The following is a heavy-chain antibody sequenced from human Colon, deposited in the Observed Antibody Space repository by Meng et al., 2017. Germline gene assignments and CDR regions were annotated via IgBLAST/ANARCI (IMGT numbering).Heavy chain of an antibody. Sequence: VQLVQVGAEVKKPGASVKLSCKASGYTFIDAYVHWVRQAPGQGLEWMGRIIPKSSEANSAQKFLGRVTLTWDTSISTAYMELSSLRSDDTAIYYCARDVTSGYLRTDSWGQGALVTVSS. CDR2: IIPKSSEA. CDR3: ARDVTSGYLRTDS. J-gene: IGHJ4*02. CDR1: GYTFIDAY. D-gene: IGHD3-22*01. V-gene: IGHV1-2*06.